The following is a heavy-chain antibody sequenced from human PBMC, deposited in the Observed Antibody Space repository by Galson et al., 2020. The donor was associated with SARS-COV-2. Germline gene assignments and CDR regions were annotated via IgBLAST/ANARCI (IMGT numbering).Heavy chain of an antibody. CDR3: ARVPRDCSSTSGAPAYYDMDV. V-gene: IGHV1-18*01. D-gene: IGHD2-2*01. CDR2: ISAYNGNT. J-gene: IGHJ6*03. CDR1: RYTFTSYG. Sequence: ASVTVSCKASRYTFTSYGISWVRPPPGQGLAWMGWISAYNGNTHYAQKLQGRVTMTTDTSTSTAYMELRSLRSDDTAVYYCARVPRDCSSTSGAPAYYDMDVWGKGTTVTVSS.